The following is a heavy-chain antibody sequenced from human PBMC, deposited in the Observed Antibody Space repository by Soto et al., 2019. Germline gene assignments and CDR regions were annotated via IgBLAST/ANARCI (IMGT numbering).Heavy chain of an antibody. CDR1: GYTFTSYG. V-gene: IGHV1-18*01. Sequence: TFKVSWNGSGYTFTSYGISCVRQAHRLGVEWMGWICAYNGNTNFAQILHGRVTMVSDTSTITAYIALTSLRSYVSAVYYCTRDVTLFCCGGSCYSEAFDICGQGTMVSVFS. CDR2: ICAYNGNT. J-gene: IGHJ3*02. CDR3: TRDVTLFCCGGSCYSEAFDI. D-gene: IGHD2-15*01.